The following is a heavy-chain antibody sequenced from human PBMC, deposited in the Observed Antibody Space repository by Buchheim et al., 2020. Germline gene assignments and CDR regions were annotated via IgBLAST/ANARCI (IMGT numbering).Heavy chain of an antibody. D-gene: IGHD2-2*03. CDR1: GFTFSSYA. J-gene: IGHJ6*02. V-gene: IGHV3-30*04. Sequence: QVQLVESGGGVVQPGRSLRLSCAASGFTFSSYAMHWVRQAPGKGLEWVAVISYDGSNKYYADSVTGRFTISRDNSKNTLYLQMNSLRAEDTAVYYCARNLGYCSSTSCTLYYYYGMDVWGQGTT. CDR3: ARNLGYCSSTSCTLYYYYGMDV. CDR2: ISYDGSNK.